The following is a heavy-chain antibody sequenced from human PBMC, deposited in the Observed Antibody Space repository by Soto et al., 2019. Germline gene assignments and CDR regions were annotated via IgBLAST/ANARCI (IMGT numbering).Heavy chain of an antibody. J-gene: IGHJ4*02. CDR3: ARSIAAAGTGGYLDY. CDR2: IIPILGIA. CDR1: GGTFSSYT. V-gene: IGHV1-69*02. D-gene: IGHD6-13*01. Sequence: QVQLVQSGAEVKKPGSSVKVSCKASGGTFSSYTISWVRQAPGQGLEWMGRIIPILGIANYAQKFQGRVTITADKSTRTADMELSSLRSEDTAVYYCARSIAAAGTGGYLDYWGQGTLVTVSS.